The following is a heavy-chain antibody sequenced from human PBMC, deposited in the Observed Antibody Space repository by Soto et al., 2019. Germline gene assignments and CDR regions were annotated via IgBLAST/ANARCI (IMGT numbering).Heavy chain of an antibody. CDR2: ISGSGGST. D-gene: IGHD2-15*01. CDR1: GFSLGRYA. CDR3: AKVLLGYCSGSRCYCSGGSCYTFDY. J-gene: IGHJ4*02. V-gene: IGHV3-23*01. Sequence: EVQLLESGGGLVQPGGSLRLSCAASGFSLGRYAMSWVRQAPGKGLEWVSSISGSGGSTYYADSVKGRFTISRDISRNTLFLQMNSLRAEDTAIYYCAKVLLGYCSGSRCYCSGGSCYTFDYWGQGTLVTVSS.